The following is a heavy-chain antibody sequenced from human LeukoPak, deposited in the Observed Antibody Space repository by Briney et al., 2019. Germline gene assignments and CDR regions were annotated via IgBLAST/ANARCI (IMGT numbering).Heavy chain of an antibody. D-gene: IGHD5-18*01. Sequence: GGSLRLSCAASGFTFRSHWMHWVRQVPGKGLVWVSRITSDGSSTSYADSVEGRFTISRDNAKNTLYLQMNSLRAEDTAVYYCARDTGYSFADWGQGTLVTVSS. CDR1: GFTFRSHW. V-gene: IGHV3-74*01. CDR3: ARDTGYSFAD. J-gene: IGHJ4*02. CDR2: ITSDGSST.